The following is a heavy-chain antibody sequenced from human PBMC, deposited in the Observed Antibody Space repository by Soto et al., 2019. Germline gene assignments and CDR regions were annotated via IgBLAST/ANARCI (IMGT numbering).Heavy chain of an antibody. CDR3: AKGPNSPYGMDV. D-gene: IGHD2-21*01. CDR1: GFTFSSYA. Sequence: EEQLLESGGGLVQPGGSLRLSCAASGFTFSSYAMSWVRQAPGKGLEWVSSIYSSGDRKYFADSVKGRFTISRDNSKNTLYLQMNSLGAEDTAVYYCAKGPNSPYGMDVWGQGTTVTVSS. V-gene: IGHV3-23*01. J-gene: IGHJ6*02. CDR2: IYSSGDRK.